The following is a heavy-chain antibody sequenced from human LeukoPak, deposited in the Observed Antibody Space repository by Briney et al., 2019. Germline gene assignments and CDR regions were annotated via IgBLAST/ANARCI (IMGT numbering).Heavy chain of an antibody. CDR2: ISAYNGNT. J-gene: IGHJ4*02. Sequence: ASVKVSCKASGYTFTSYGISWVRQAPGQGLEWMGWISAYNGNTNYAQKLQGRVTMTTDTSTSTAYMELGSLRSDDTAVYYCARVRGVLGYCSGGSCPPDYWGQGTLVTVSS. D-gene: IGHD2-15*01. CDR1: GYTFTSYG. CDR3: ARVRGVLGYCSGGSCPPDY. V-gene: IGHV1-18*01.